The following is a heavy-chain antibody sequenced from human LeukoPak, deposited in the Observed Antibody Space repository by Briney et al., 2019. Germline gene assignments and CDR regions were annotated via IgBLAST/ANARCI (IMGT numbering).Heavy chain of an antibody. V-gene: IGHV3-30-3*01. CDR1: GFTFSSYA. J-gene: IGHJ4*02. CDR3: ARFSGSYRGAFDY. Sequence: GGSLRLSCAASGFTFSSYAMHWVRQAPGKGLEWVAVISYDGSNKYYADSVKGRFTISRDNSKNTPYLQMNSLRAEDTAVYYCARFSGSYRGAFDYWGQGTLVTVSS. D-gene: IGHD1-26*01. CDR2: ISYDGSNK.